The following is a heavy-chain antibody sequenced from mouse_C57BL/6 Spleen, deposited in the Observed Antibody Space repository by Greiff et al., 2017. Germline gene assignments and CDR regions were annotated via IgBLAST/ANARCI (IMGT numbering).Heavy chain of an antibody. V-gene: IGHV1-81*01. Sequence: QVQLQQSGAELARPGASVKLSCKASGYTFTSYGISWVKQRTGQGLEWIGEIYPRRGNTYYNEKFKGKATLTADKSSSTAYMELRSLTSEDSAVYFCASTAQATGDYWGQGTTLTVSS. D-gene: IGHD3-2*02. CDR2: IYPRRGNT. CDR1: GYTFTSYG. CDR3: ASTAQATGDY. J-gene: IGHJ2*01.